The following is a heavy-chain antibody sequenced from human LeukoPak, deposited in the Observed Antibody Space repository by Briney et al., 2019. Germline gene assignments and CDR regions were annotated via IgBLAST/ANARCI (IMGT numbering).Heavy chain of an antibody. V-gene: IGHV1-46*01. CDR2: ISPSGGST. CDR3: ARGFHYYYMDV. Sequence: ASVKVSCKTFGYTFTSNYMHWVRQAPGQGPEWMGVISPSGGSTTYAQKFQGRVTMTRDMCTSTVYMELSSLRSEDTAVYYCARGFHYYYMDVWGKGTTVTVSS. CDR1: GYTFTSNY. J-gene: IGHJ6*03.